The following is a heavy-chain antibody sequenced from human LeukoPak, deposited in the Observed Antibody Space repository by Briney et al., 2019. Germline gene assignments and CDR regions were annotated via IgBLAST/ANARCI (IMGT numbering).Heavy chain of an antibody. Sequence: SETLSLTCAVSGGSFSGYYWSWIRQPPGKGLEWIGEINHSGSTNYNPSLKSRVTMSVDTSKNQFSLKLSSVTAAYTAVYHCARDLGWFGEGDWFDPWGQGTLVTVSS. V-gene: IGHV4-34*01. CDR1: GGSFSGYY. D-gene: IGHD3-10*01. J-gene: IGHJ5*02. CDR2: INHSGST. CDR3: ARDLGWFGEGDWFDP.